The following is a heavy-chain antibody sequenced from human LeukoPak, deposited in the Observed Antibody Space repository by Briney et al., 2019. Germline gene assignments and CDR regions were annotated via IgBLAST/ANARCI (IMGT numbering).Heavy chain of an antibody. Sequence: ASVTVSCKASGYSFIGHYLHWVRQAPGQGLEWIGIINPSGGSASYAQKFQGRVTMTRDTSTSTVYLELSSLRSGDTAVYYCARATQSWFDPWGQGTLVTVSS. CDR1: GYSFIGHY. CDR3: ARATQSWFDP. V-gene: IGHV1-46*01. CDR2: INPSGGSA. J-gene: IGHJ5*02.